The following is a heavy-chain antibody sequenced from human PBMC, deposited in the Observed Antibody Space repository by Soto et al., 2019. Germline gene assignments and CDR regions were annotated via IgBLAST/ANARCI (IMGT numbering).Heavy chain of an antibody. V-gene: IGHV1-18*01. D-gene: IGHD2-2*01. CDR2: ISAYNGNT. CDR1: GYTFTSYG. J-gene: IGHJ6*02. CDR3: AREECSSTSCYLEYYGMDV. Sequence: ASVKVSCKASGYTFTSYGISWVRQAPGQGLEWMGWISAYNGNTNYAQKLQGRVTMTTDTSTSTAYMELRSLRSDDTAVYYCAREECSSTSCYLEYYGMDVWGQGTTVTVSS.